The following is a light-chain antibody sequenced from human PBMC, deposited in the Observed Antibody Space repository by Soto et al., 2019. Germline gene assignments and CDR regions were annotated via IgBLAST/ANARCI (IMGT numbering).Light chain of an antibody. CDR3: CSYAGSYSYG. Sequence: QSALPQPRSVSGSPGQSVTISCTGTSSDVGGYSYVSWYQEQPGKAPKLMIYDVSKRPSGVPDRFSGSKSGNTASLTISGLQAEDEADYYCCSYAGSYSYGFGTGTKVTVL. J-gene: IGLJ1*01. CDR2: DVS. V-gene: IGLV2-11*01. CDR1: SSDVGGYSY.